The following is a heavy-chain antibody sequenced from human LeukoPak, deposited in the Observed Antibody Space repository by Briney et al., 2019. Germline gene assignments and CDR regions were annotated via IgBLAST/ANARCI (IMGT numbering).Heavy chain of an antibody. CDR3: TRRPKEPGFWSGYVDS. CDR2: VFYNGNT. Sequence: PSETLSLTCSVSGAIINREGFNWDWIRQPPGKGLEYIGSVFYNGNTYCNPSLESRVTISVDTSKNQFSLKLYSVTAADTAVYYCTRRPKEPGFWSGYVDSWGQGTLVTVSS. CDR1: GAIINREGFN. V-gene: IGHV4-39*01. J-gene: IGHJ4*02. D-gene: IGHD3-3*01.